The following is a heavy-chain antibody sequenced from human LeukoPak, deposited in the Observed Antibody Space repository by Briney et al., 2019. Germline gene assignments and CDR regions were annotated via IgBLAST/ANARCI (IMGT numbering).Heavy chain of an antibody. J-gene: IGHJ4*02. V-gene: IGHV1-18*01. Sequence: ASVKVSCKASGYTFTSYGISWVRQAPGQGLEWMGWISAYNGNTNYAQKLQGRATMTTDTSTNTAYMELGSLRSDDTAVYYCARAPSYGDYGGDHWGQGTLLTVSS. D-gene: IGHD4-17*01. CDR3: ARAPSYGDYGGDH. CDR2: ISAYNGNT. CDR1: GYTFTSYG.